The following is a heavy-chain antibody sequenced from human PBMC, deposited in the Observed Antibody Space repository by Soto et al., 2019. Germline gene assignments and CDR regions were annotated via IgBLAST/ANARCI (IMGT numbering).Heavy chain of an antibody. CDR1: GFTFSSYG. Sequence: GGSLSLSCAASGFTFSSYGMHWVRQAPGKGLEWVAVIWYDGSNKYYADSVKGRFTISRDDSKNTLYLQMNSLRVDDTAVYYCARDFIVGAPDYFDYWGQGTLVTVSS. CDR2: IWYDGSNK. J-gene: IGHJ4*02. CDR3: ARDFIVGAPDYFDY. D-gene: IGHD1-26*01. V-gene: IGHV3-33*01.